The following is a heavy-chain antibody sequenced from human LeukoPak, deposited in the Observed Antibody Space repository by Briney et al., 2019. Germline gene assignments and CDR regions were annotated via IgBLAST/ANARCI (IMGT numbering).Heavy chain of an antibody. CDR3: ARDPGDYYDHSGSFEY. D-gene: IGHD3-22*01. Sequence: GGSLRLSCAASGFTFSDFYMSWIRQAPGKGLEWVSFISNRGDIIYYTDSVTGRFTISRDNAKNSVYLQMNSLRAEDTAVYYCARDPGDYYDHSGSFEYWGQGTVVTVSS. CDR2: ISNRGDII. CDR1: GFTFSDFY. V-gene: IGHV3-11*01. J-gene: IGHJ4*02.